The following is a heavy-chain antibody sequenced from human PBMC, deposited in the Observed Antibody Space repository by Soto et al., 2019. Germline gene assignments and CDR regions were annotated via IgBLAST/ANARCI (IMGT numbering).Heavy chain of an antibody. V-gene: IGHV3-30*01. CDR1: GFTFSSYA. J-gene: IGHJ4*02. Sequence: QVQLVESGGGVVQPGRSLRLSCAASGFTFSSYAMHWVRQAPGKGLEWVAVISYDGSNKYDADSVKGRFTISRDNSKNTLYLEMNSLRVEDTAVYHCARDGAMIPAAGLTLDHWGQGILVTVSS. CDR2: ISYDGSNK. CDR3: ARDGAMIPAAGLTLDH. D-gene: IGHD6-13*01.